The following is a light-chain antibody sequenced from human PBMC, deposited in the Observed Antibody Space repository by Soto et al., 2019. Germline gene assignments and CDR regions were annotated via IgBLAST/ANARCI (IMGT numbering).Light chain of an antibody. CDR1: SGHSSYA. J-gene: IGLJ3*02. Sequence: QPVLTQSPSASASLGASVKLTCTLSSGHSSYAIAWHQQQPEKGPRYLMKLNSDGSHSKGDGIPDRFSGSSSGAERYLTISSLQSEDEADYYCQTWGTGPWVCGGGTKLTVL. CDR2: LNSDGSH. CDR3: QTWGTGPWV. V-gene: IGLV4-69*01.